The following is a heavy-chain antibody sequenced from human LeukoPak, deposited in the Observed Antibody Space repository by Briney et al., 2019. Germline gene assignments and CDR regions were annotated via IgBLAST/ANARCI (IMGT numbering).Heavy chain of an antibody. CDR3: ARLGARVDY. J-gene: IGHJ4*02. V-gene: IGHV4-39*01. CDR1: GGSISISSYV. Sequence: SETLSLTCSVCGGSISISSYVWRWIRQAPGKRPEWIGSIYYSVSTSYNPSLKSRFTIPVDTSTNQSSLKLSSVTAADTAVYYCARLGARVDYWGQGTLVTVSS. CDR2: IYYSVST. D-gene: IGHD1-26*01.